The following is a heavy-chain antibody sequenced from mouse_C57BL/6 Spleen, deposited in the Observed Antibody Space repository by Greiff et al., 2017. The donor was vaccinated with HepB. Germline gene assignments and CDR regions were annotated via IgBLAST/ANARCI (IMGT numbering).Heavy chain of an antibody. D-gene: IGHD2-5*01. Sequence: QVQLKQPGAELVKPGASVKLSCKASGYTFTSYWMHWVKQRPGRGLEWIGRIDPNSGGTKYNEKFKSKATLTVDKPSSTAYMQLSSLTSEDSAVYYCARETVYYYSILYAMDYWGQGTSVTVSS. V-gene: IGHV1-72*01. J-gene: IGHJ4*01. CDR2: IDPNSGGT. CDR3: ARETVYYYSILYAMDY. CDR1: GYTFTSYW.